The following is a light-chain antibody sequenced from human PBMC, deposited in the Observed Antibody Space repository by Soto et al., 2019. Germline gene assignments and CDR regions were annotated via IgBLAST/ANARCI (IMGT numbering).Light chain of an antibody. Sequence: CPFRLPQSPAERATLTCRASQSVSNNYLAWYQQKPGQAPRLLIYGASNRATGIPDRFSGRGSGTDFTLTSGMLAPDFSTEYCLQQYGYPRTFGQGTKVDIK. V-gene: IGKV3-20*01. CDR2: GAS. J-gene: IGKJ1*01. CDR1: QSVSNNY. CDR3: QQYGYPRT.